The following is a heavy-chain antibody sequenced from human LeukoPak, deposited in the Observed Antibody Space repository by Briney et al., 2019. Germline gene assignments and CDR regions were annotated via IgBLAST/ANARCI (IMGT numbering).Heavy chain of an antibody. CDR3: ARRRRITIFGVVRGSRDYFDY. CDR1: GGSFSGYY. V-gene: IGHV4-34*01. J-gene: IGHJ4*02. Sequence: SETLSLTCAVYGGSFSGYYWSWIRQPPGKGLEWIGEINHSGSTNYNPSPKSRVTISVDTSKNQFSLKLSSVTAADTAVYYCARRRRITIFGVVRGSRDYFDYWGQGTLVTVSS. CDR2: INHSGST. D-gene: IGHD3-3*01.